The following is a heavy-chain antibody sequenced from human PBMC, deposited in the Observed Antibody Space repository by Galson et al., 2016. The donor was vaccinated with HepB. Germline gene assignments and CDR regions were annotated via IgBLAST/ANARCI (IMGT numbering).Heavy chain of an antibody. Sequence: SLRLSCAASGFTFNSYWMNWVRQAPGKGLVWVSRISPEGSSTSYADSVKGRFTISRDNVKHALYLQMNSLRAEDTAVYYCAILSVGVVIVMNGMDVWGQGTTVTVSS. J-gene: IGHJ6*02. CDR3: AILSVGVVIVMNGMDV. CDR2: ISPEGSST. CDR1: GFTFNSYW. V-gene: IGHV3-74*01. D-gene: IGHD3-16*02.